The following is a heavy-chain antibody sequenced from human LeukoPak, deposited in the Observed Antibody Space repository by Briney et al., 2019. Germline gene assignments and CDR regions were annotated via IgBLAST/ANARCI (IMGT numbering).Heavy chain of an antibody. D-gene: IGHD3-3*01. CDR2: IYTSGST. CDR1: GGSISSYY. V-gene: IGHV4-4*07. CDR3: ARARRGITIFGVAPRAFDI. Sequence: SETLSLTCTVSGGSISSYYWSWIRQPAGKGLEWIGRIYTSGSTNYNPSLKSRVTMSVDTSKNQFSLKLSSVTAADTAVYYCARARRGITIFGVAPRAFDIWAKGQWSPSLQ. J-gene: IGHJ3*02.